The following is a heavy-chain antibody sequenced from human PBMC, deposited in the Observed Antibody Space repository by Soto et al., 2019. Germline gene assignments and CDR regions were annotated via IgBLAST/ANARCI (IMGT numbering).Heavy chain of an antibody. J-gene: IGHJ6*02. V-gene: IGHV3-33*06. CDR3: AKNIAVAGTTDYYYYYGMDV. Sequence: GGSLRLSCAASGFTFSSYGMHWVRQAPGKGLEWVAVIWYDGSNKYYADSVKGRFTISGENSKNTLYLQMNSLKAEDTAVYYCAKNIAVAGTTDYYYYYGMDVWGQGTTVTVSS. D-gene: IGHD6-19*01. CDR2: IWYDGSNK. CDR1: GFTFSSYG.